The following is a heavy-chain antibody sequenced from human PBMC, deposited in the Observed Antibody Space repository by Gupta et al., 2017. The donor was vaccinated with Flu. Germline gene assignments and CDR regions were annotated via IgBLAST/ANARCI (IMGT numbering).Heavy chain of an antibody. D-gene: IGHD5-24*01. CDR1: GFTFWNYW. V-gene: IGHV3-7*01. Sequence: EEQLVESGGGLVQPGGSLRLSCAASGFTFWNYWMDWVRQAPGKGLEWVANIAADDSVKNYADSVKGRFAISRDDAKASLYLKMNSLRADDTAVYFCARNRGWQQFDYWGQGALVTVSS. J-gene: IGHJ4*02. CDR3: ARNRGWQQFDY. CDR2: IAADDSVK.